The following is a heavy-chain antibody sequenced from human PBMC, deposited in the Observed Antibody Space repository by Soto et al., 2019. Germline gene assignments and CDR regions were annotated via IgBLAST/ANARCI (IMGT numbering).Heavy chain of an antibody. CDR3: ARDSGWFDP. Sequence: PSETLSRTCSVCGGSSRTTNYFWAWIRQPPGKGLEWIASVYHSGSTYYNPSLKSRVTVSVDPSKNQFALTLSYASAADTALYYCARDSGWFDPWGQGTLVT. CDR2: VYHSGST. J-gene: IGHJ5*02. CDR1: GGSSRTTNYF. V-gene: IGHV4-39*01.